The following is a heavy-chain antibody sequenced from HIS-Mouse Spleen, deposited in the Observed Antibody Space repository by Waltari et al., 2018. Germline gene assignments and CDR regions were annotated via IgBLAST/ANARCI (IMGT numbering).Heavy chain of an antibody. V-gene: IGHV4-39*07. CDR2: IYYCGRT. Sequence: QLQLQESGPGLVKPSETLSFTCTVSGGSISSSSYYWGGIRQPPGKGLEWIGSIYYCGRTYDNPSLKSRVTISVDTSKNQFSLKLSSVTAADTAVYYCAREIPYSSSWYDWYFDLWGRGTLVTVSS. D-gene: IGHD6-13*01. J-gene: IGHJ2*01. CDR1: GGSISSSSYY. CDR3: AREIPYSSSWYDWYFDL.